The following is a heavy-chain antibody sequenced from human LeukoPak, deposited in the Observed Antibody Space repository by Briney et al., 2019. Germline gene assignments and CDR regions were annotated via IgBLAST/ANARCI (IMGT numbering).Heavy chain of an antibody. CDR2: INHSGST. V-gene: IGHV4-34*01. CDR1: GGSFSGYY. J-gene: IGHJ4*02. CDR3: ARTPARYSSGWYLGPQSPPYFDY. D-gene: IGHD6-19*01. Sequence: SETLSLTCAVYGGSFSGYYWSWIRQPPGKGLEWIGEINHSGSTNYNPSLKSRVTISVDTSKHQFSLKLSSVTAADTAVYYCARTPARYSSGWYLGPQSPPYFDYWGQGTLVTVSS.